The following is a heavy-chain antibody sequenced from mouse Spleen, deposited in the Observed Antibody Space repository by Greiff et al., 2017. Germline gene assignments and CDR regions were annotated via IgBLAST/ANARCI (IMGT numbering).Heavy chain of an antibody. CDR1: GYTFTDYN. CDR3: ARSEVFAY. Sequence: VHVKQSGPELVKPGASVKMSCKASGYTFTDYNMHWVKQSHGKSLEWIGYINPNNGGTSYNQKFKGKATLTVNKSSSTAYMELRSLTSEDSAVYYCARSEVFAYWGQGTLVTVSA. V-gene: IGHV1-22*01. CDR2: INPNNGGT. J-gene: IGHJ3*01.